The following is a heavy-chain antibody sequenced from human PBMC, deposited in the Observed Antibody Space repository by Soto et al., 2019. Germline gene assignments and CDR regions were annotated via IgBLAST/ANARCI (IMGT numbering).Heavy chain of an antibody. V-gene: IGHV4-4*02. J-gene: IGHJ4*02. CDR1: GASISSVYW. Sequence: QVQLQESGPGLVKPSGTLSLTCDVSGASISSVYWWSWVRQSPGKGLEWIGEISQRGSANCRPSLKSRVTMSLDTSKNQFSLRLTSVTAADTAVYYCARYSALSGTYYFDYWGQGTLVTVSS. CDR3: ARYSALSGTYYFDY. D-gene: IGHD6-13*01. CDR2: ISQRGSA.